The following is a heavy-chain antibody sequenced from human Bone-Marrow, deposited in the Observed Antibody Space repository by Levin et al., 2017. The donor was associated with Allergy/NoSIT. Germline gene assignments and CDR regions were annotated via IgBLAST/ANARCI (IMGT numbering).Heavy chain of an antibody. D-gene: IGHD5-12*01. CDR2: ISGSGGST. CDR3: AKGSGHTPYYYYGMDV. CDR1: GFTFSSYA. Sequence: GESLKISCAASGFTFSSYAMSWVRQAPGKGLEWVSAISGSGGSTYSADSVERRFTISRDNSKNTLYLQMNSLRAEDTAVYYCAKGSGHTPYYYYGMDVWGQGTTVTVSS. J-gene: IGHJ6*02. V-gene: IGHV3-23*01.